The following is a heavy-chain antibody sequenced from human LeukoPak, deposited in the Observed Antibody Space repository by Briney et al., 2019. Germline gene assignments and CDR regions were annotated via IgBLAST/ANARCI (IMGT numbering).Heavy chain of an antibody. J-gene: IGHJ4*02. D-gene: IGHD3-22*01. Sequence: PGGSLRLSCAASGFTFSSYEMNWVRQAPGKGLEWVSYISSSGSTIYYADSVKGRFTISRDSAKNSLYLQMNSLRAEDTAVYYCASHPRSYYYDSSGNYWGQGTLVTVSS. CDR2: ISSSGSTI. V-gene: IGHV3-48*03. CDR1: GFTFSSYE. CDR3: ASHPRSYYYDSSGNY.